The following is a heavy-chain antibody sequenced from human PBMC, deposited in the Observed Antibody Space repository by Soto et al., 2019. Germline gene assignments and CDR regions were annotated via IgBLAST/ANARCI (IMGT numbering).Heavy chain of an antibody. CDR1: GGSLSTNP. V-gene: IGHV1-69*06. J-gene: IGHJ4*02. CDR2: TGSGTGPG. D-gene: IGHD2-15*01. CDR3: GRRDSGGFFRFFDS. Sequence: SVKVSCKASGGSLSTNPISWVRQAPGQGLEWMGGTGSGTGPGNNAQKFQGRLTVTADKSTSTVYMELTNLSAEDTAVYYCGRRDSGGFFRFFDSWGQGTLVTVSS.